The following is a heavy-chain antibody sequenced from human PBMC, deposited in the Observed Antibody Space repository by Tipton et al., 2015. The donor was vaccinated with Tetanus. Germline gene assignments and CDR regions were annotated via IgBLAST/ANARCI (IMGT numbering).Heavy chain of an antibody. D-gene: IGHD3-22*01. J-gene: IGHJ6*02. CDR1: GYTFTGYY. CDR2: TDPNSGGT. Sequence: QLVQSGAEVKKPGASVKVSCKASGYTFTGYYIYWVRQAPGQGLEWMGWTDPNSGGTNYAQKFQGRVTMTRDTSISTAYMELSSLRSDDTAVYYCARDRGDYIYYGMDVWGPGTTVTVS. V-gene: IGHV1-2*02. CDR3: ARDRGDYIYYGMDV.